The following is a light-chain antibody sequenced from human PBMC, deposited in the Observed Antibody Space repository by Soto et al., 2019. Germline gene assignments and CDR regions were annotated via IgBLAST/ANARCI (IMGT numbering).Light chain of an antibody. CDR2: WAS. V-gene: IGKV4-1*01. Sequence: DVVMTQSPDSLAVSLGERAAINCKSSQNLLFSSNNKNSLAWYQQKPGQPPKLLIYWASTRESGAPDRFSGSGSGRDFTLTISSLQAEAVAVYYCQQYHTTPNTFGQGTKVEIK. CDR3: QQYHTTPNT. CDR1: QNLLFSSNNKNS. J-gene: IGKJ2*01.